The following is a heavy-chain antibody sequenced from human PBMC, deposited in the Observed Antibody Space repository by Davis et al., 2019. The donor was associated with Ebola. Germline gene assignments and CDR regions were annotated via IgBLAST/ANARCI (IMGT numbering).Heavy chain of an antibody. D-gene: IGHD2-15*01. CDR3: ARPRYCSGGSCYYDWYFDL. CDR2: IYHSGST. V-gene: IGHV4-30-2*01. Sequence: SETLSLTCAVSGGSISSGGYSWSWIRQPPGKGLEWIGYIYHSGSTYYNPSLKSRVTISVDRSKNQFSLKLSSVTAADTAVYYCARPRYCSGGSCYYDWYFDLWGRGTLVTVSS. CDR1: GGSISSGGYS. J-gene: IGHJ2*01.